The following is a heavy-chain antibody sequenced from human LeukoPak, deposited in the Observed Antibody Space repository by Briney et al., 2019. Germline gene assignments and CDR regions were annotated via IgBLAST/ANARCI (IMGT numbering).Heavy chain of an antibody. Sequence: GGSLRLSCAASGFTFSSYAMSWVRQAPGKGLEWVSHITASGTAMFYADSVKGRFTISRDNSKNTLYLQMNSLRAEDTAVYYCARAQTRWWELIPDAFDIWGQGTMVTVSS. CDR2: ITASGTAM. CDR1: GFTFSSYA. V-gene: IGHV3-23*01. CDR3: ARAQTRWWELIPDAFDI. D-gene: IGHD2-15*01. J-gene: IGHJ3*02.